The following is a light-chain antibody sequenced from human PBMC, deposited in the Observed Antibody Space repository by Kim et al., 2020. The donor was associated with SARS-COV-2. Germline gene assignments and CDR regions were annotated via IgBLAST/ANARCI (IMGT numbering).Light chain of an antibody. J-gene: IGLJ3*02. CDR3: QSWGV. V-gene: IGLV4-69*01. CDR2: VNNDGGH. Sequence: ASLGASVKLTCTLNSGHSGNAIAWHQQQPEKGPRYLMKVNNDGGHSKGDGIPDRFSGSSSGAERYLTISSLQSVDEADYYCQSWGVFGGGTKLTVL. CDR1: SGHSGNA.